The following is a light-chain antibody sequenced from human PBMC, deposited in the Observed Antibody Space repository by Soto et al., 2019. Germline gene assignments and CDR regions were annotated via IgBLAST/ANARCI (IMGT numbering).Light chain of an antibody. CDR1: QSISDT. Sequence: EIVMTQSPATLSVSPGGRATLSCRASQSISDTLAWYRQKPGQAPRLRIYSASRGATGFPARFSGSGSGTDFTLTISSLQSGDCAVYYCQQYNNWPWTFGHGTKVEIK. J-gene: IGKJ1*01. CDR3: QQYNNWPWT. V-gene: IGKV3-15*01. CDR2: SAS.